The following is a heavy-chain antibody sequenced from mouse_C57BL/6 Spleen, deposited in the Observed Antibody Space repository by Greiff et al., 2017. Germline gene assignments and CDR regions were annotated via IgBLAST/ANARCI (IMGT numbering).Heavy chain of an antibody. J-gene: IGHJ2*01. V-gene: IGHV1-4*01. CDR1: GYTFTSYT. Sequence: QVQLQQSGAELARPGASVKMSCKASGYTFTSYTMHWVKQRPGQGLEWIGYINPSSGYTKYNQKFKDKATLTADKSSSTAYMQLSSLTSEDSAVYDCARAGERDFDYWGQGTTLTVSS. CDR3: ARAGERDFDY. CDR2: INPSSGYT.